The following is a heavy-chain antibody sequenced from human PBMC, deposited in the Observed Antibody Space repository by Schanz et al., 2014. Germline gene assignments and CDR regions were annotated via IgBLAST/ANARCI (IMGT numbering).Heavy chain of an antibody. CDR1: GFTFSTYA. CDR3: AKDLLYGAPMPLNHLDY. D-gene: IGHD2-2*01. J-gene: IGHJ4*02. CDR2: ISGTTTYT. Sequence: VQLVESGGGLVQPGGSLRLSCAASGFTFSTYAMSWVRQAPGKGLEWVSYISGTTTYTNYADSVKGRFTISRDNAKNSLYLQMNSLRAEDTAVYYCAKDLLYGAPMPLNHLDYWGQGTLVTVSS. V-gene: IGHV3-11*05.